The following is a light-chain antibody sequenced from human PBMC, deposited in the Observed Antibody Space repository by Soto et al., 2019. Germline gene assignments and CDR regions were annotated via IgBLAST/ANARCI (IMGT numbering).Light chain of an antibody. CDR2: AAS. CDR3: QQSYNTPQT. CDR1: QSTRSY. Sequence: DIQMTQSPSSLSASVGDRVTITCRASQSTRSYLNWYQQKPGKAPKLLIHAASSLQSGVPSRFSGSGSGTDFTLTISSLQPEDVATYYCQQSYNTPQTFAQGTKVEIK. J-gene: IGKJ1*01. V-gene: IGKV1-39*01.